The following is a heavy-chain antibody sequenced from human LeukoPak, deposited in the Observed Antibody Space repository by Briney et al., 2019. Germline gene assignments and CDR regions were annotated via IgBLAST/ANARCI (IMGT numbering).Heavy chain of an antibody. CDR2: ISAYNGNT. D-gene: IGHD2-2*01. Sequence: ASVKVSCKTSGYTFTSYGLTWVRQAPGQGLEWMGRISAYNGNTNYAQSLQGRVTMTTDTSTNTGYLDVRSLRSDDTAVYYCARDGVLPGAMFVWGQGTLVTVSS. CDR3: ARDGVLPGAMFV. V-gene: IGHV1-18*01. J-gene: IGHJ4*02. CDR1: GYTFTSYG.